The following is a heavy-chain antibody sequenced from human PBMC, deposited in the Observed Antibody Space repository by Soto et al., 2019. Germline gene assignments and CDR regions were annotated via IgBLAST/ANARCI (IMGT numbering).Heavy chain of an antibody. CDR2: IYHSGST. CDR3: ASSSAAAGTAYYYYGMDV. J-gene: IGHJ6*02. CDR1: GDSISSTRYY. Sequence: SETLSLTCTVSGDSISSTRYYWVWIRQPPGKGLEWIGEIYHSGSTNYNPSLKSRVTISVDKSKNQFSLKLSSVTAADTAVYYCASSSAAAGTAYYYYGMDVWGQGTTVTVSS. D-gene: IGHD6-13*01. V-gene: IGHV4-39*07.